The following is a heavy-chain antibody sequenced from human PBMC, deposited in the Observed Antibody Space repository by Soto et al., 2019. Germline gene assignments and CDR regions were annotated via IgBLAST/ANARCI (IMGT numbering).Heavy chain of an antibody. J-gene: IGHJ6*02. V-gene: IGHV3-33*01. CDR1: GFTCSSYV. D-gene: IGHD1-1*01. CDR2: IWYDGSNK. CDR3: ARERRSPYYYYGMDV. Sequence: PGGSLRLSCAASGFTCSSYVMHWVRQAPGKRLEWVAVIWYDGSNKYYADSVKGRFTISRDSSKNTLYLQMNSLRAEDTAVYYCARERRSPYYYYGMDVWGQGTTVTVSS.